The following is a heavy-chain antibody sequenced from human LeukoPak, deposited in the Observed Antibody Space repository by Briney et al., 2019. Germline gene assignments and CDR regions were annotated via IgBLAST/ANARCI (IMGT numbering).Heavy chain of an antibody. CDR1: GFTFSSYA. Sequence: GGSLRLSCAASGFTFSSYAMSWVRQAPGKGLEWVSAISGSGGSTYYADSVKGRFTISRDNSKNTLYQQMNSLRAEDTAVYYCATDRLLGRSYYYYMDVWGKGTTVTVSS. V-gene: IGHV3-23*01. D-gene: IGHD2-21*01. CDR3: ATDRLLGRSYYYYMDV. CDR2: ISGSGGST. J-gene: IGHJ6*03.